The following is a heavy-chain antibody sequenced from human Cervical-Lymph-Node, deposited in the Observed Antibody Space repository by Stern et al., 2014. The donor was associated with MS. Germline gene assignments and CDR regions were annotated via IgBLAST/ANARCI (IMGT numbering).Heavy chain of an antibody. J-gene: IGHJ4*02. Sequence: VQLVESGGGVIQPGGSLRLSCTASGFTVSRDYMTWVRQAPGKGLERVSLITNVGSTFYTESVKGRFTISRDDSKNTVYLHMTSLRAEDTAMYYCARDTSSPERSDWWGQGTLVTVSS. CDR2: ITNVGST. V-gene: IGHV3-53*01. CDR3: ARDTSSPERSDW. CDR1: GFTVSRDY. D-gene: IGHD1-1*01.